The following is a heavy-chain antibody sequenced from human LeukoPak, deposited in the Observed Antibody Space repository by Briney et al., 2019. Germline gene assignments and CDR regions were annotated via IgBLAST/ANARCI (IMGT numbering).Heavy chain of an antibody. CDR1: GFNFSDYY. J-gene: IGHJ4*02. CDR2: MSNNGSSA. V-gene: IGHV3-11*01. Sequence: GGSLRLSCAASGFNFSDYYMTWIRQAPGKGLEWLSYMSNNGSSAYYRDSAKGRFTISRDNAKNALYLEMNSLTVEDTAVYYCARQKRAFDYWGRGTLVTAST. CDR3: ARQKRAFDY.